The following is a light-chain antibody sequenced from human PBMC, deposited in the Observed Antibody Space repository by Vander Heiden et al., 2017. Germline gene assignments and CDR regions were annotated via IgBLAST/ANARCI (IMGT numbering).Light chain of an antibody. CDR1: QSVTTSY. J-gene: IGKJ2*01. CDR3: QQYHTSPPYT. Sequence: DIVLTQSPGTLSLSPGERATLSCSASQSVTTSYLAWYQQKPGQAPRLLIYGASSRATGIPDRFSGSGSGTDFTLTISRLEPEDFAVYYCQQYHTSPPYTFGQGTKLEIK. V-gene: IGKV3-20*01. CDR2: GAS.